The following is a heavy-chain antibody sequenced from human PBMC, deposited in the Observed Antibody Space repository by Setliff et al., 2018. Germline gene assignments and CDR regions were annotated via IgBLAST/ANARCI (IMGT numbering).Heavy chain of an antibody. CDR2: ISAYNGNT. CDR1: GYTFTSYG. V-gene: IGHV1-18*01. CDR3: ARVGVYYYDSSGYHRSPYYYYYGMDV. D-gene: IGHD3-22*01. J-gene: IGHJ6*02. Sequence: ASVKVSCKASGYTFTSYGISWVRQAPGQGLEWMGWISAYNGNTNYAQKLQGRVTMTTDTSTRTAYMGLRSLRSDDTAVYYCARVGVYYYDSSGYHRSPYYYYYGMDVWGQWTTVTVS.